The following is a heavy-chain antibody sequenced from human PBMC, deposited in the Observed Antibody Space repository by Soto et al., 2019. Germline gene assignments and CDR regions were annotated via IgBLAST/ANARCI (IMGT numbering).Heavy chain of an antibody. V-gene: IGHV1-18*01. CDR2: ISSYNGNT. CDR1: GYTFTTYG. CDR3: ASDRGSGSYYARFDY. D-gene: IGHD1-26*01. J-gene: IGHJ4*02. Sequence: ASVKVSFKASGYTFTTYGISWVRQAPGQGLEWMGWISSYNGNTNYAQKLQDRVTMTTDTSTNIAYMELRSLRSDDTAVFYCASDRGSGSYYARFDYWGQGTLVTVSS.